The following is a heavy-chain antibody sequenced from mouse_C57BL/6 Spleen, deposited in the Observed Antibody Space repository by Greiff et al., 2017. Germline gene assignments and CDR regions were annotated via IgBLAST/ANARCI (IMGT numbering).Heavy chain of an antibody. CDR2: IHPNSGST. V-gene: IGHV1-64*01. CDR3: ARKLGLGYFDY. J-gene: IGHJ2*01. Sequence: QVQLQQPGAELVKPGASVKLSCKASGYTFTSYWMHWVKQRPGQGLEWIGMIHPNSGSTNSNEKFKSKATLTVDKSSSTAYMQLSSLTSEDSAVYYCARKLGLGYFDYWGQGTTLTVSS. CDR1: GYTFTSYW. D-gene: IGHD4-1*01.